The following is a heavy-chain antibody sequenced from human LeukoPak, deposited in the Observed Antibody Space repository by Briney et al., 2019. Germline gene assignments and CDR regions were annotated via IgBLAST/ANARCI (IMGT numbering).Heavy chain of an antibody. D-gene: IGHD3-9*01. J-gene: IGHJ4*02. V-gene: IGHV3-7*01. Sequence: PGGSLRLSCAASGFTFSSYWMSWVRQAPGKGLEWLANIKQDGSEKYYVDSVKGRFTISRDNAKNSLYLQMNSLRAEDTAVYYCARGLHDILTGYSHDYWGQGTLVTVSS. CDR3: ARGLHDILTGYSHDY. CDR2: IKQDGSEK. CDR1: GFTFSSYW.